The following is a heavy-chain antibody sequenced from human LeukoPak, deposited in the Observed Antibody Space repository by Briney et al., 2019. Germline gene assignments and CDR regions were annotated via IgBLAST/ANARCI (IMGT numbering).Heavy chain of an antibody. Sequence: SETLSLTCTVSGGSISSYYWSWIRQPAGKGLEWIGRIYTSGSTNYNPSLKSRVTISVDKSKNQFSLKLSSVTAADTAVHYCARGITGTSGSLYYYYYMDVWGKGTTVTVSS. CDR2: IYTSGST. J-gene: IGHJ6*03. D-gene: IGHD1-20*01. V-gene: IGHV4-4*07. CDR1: GGSISSYY. CDR3: ARGITGTSGSLYYYYYMDV.